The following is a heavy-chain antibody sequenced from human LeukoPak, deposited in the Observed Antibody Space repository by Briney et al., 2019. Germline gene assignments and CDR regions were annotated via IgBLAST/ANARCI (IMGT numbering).Heavy chain of an antibody. CDR3: AKDAGYSYGYEYFDY. CDR2: ISGSGGST. CDR1: GFTFSSYA. V-gene: IGHV3-23*01. Sequence: GGSLRLSCAASGFTFSSYAMSWVRQAPGKGLEWVSAISGSGGSTYYADSVKGRFTISRDNSKNTLYLQMNSLRAEDAAVYYCAKDAGYSYGYEYFDYWGQGTLVTVSS. D-gene: IGHD5-18*01. J-gene: IGHJ4*02.